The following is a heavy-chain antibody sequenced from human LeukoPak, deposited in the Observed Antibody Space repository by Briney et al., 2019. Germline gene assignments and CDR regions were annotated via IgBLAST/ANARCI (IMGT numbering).Heavy chain of an antibody. CDR2: IYISGST. J-gene: IGHJ3*02. CDR3: ARDVEMATMAAFDI. D-gene: IGHD5-24*01. CDR1: GGSISSYY. V-gene: IGHV4-4*07. Sequence: SETLSLTCTVSGGSISSYYWSWIRQPAGKGLEWIGRIYISGSTNYNPSLKSRVTMSVDTSKNQFSLKLSSVSAADTAVYYCARDVEMATMAAFDIWGQGTMVTVSS.